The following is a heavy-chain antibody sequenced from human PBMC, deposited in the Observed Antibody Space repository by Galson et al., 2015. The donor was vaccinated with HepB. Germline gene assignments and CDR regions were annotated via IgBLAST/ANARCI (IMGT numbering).Heavy chain of an antibody. V-gene: IGHV3-74*01. CDR3: ARREQLIHLGAFDV. J-gene: IGHJ3*01. CDR2: INDDGSST. D-gene: IGHD1-26*01. Sequence: SLRLSCAASGFTFSSYWMHWVRQVPGKGLVWDSRINDDGSSTKYADSVRGRFTISRDNAKNTLYLQMNSLRAEDTAVYYCARREQLIHLGAFDVWGQGTMVTVSS. CDR1: GFTFSSYW.